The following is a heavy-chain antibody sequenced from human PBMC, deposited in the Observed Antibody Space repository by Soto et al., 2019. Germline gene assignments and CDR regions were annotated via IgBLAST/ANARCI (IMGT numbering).Heavy chain of an antibody. CDR3: ARVGNLRWSDP. Sequence: PSETLSLTCAVSGDSISGAGSSWSWIRQAPGKGLEWIGYIYNSGSTYYNPSLRSRVTISIDISKNQFSLNLTSVTAADTAVYYCARVGNLRWSDPWGQGTLVTVSS. J-gene: IGHJ5*02. CDR1: GDSISGAGSS. V-gene: IGHV4-30-2*01. CDR2: IYNSGST.